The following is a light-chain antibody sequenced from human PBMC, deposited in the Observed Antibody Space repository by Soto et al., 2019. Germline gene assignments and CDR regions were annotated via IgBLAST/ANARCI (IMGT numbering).Light chain of an antibody. J-gene: IGLJ1*01. CDR1: SSDVDGFKY. V-gene: IGLV2-14*03. Sequence: QSALTQPASVSGSPGQSISISCTGTSSDVDGFKYVSWYQHHPGKAPQLMIYDVTSRPSGVSNRFSGSKSGNTASLTISGLQAEDEADYYCISYTTISTYVFGTGTKLTVL. CDR3: ISYTTISTYV. CDR2: DVT.